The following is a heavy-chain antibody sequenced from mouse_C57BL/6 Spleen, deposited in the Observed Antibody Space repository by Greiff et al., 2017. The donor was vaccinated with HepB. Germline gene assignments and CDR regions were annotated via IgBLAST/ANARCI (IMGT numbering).Heavy chain of an antibody. Sequence: QVQLQQPGAELVMPGASVKLSCKASGYTFTSYWMHWVKQRPGQGLEWIGEIDPSDSDTNYNQKFKSKSTLTVDKSSSTAYMQLSSLTSEDSAVYGCAKGGNGYYSDDWGEGTTLTVSS. D-gene: IGHD2-2*01. V-gene: IGHV1-69*01. CDR2: IDPSDSDT. CDR3: AKGGNGYYSDD. J-gene: IGHJ2*01. CDR1: GYTFTSYW.